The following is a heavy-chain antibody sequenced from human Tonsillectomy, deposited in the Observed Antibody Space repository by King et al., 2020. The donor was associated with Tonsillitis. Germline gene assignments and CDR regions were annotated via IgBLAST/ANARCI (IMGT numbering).Heavy chain of an antibody. D-gene: IGHD2-15*01. CDR3: ATSTGPSAQWWGALNI. CDR2: INPNNGVA. CDR1: GYTFTDYY. J-gene: IGHJ3*02. Sequence: VQLVESGAEVKKPGASVNVSCTASGYTFTDYYMHWVRQAPGLGLEWMGWINPNNGVAYYAQNFQGRVTLTRDTSITTAYLELTRLRSDDTAMYYCATSTGPSAQWWGALNIWGQGTIVTVSS. V-gene: IGHV1-2*02.